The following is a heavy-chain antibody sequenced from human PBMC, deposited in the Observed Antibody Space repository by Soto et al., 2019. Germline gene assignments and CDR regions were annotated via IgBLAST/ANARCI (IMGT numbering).Heavy chain of an antibody. CDR2: IYHSGST. J-gene: IGHJ6*02. Sequence: SETLALTCAVSGGSISISNWGSWVRQPPGKGLEWIGEIYHSGSTKYNPSLKSRVTISVDKSKNQFSLKLSSVTAAGPAVYYRARVPLAGMDVWGQGTTVTVSS. V-gene: IGHV4-4*02. CDR3: ARVPLAGMDV. CDR1: GGSISISNW.